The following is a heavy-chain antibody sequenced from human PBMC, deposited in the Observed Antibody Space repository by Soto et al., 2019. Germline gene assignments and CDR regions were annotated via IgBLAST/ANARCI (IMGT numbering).Heavy chain of an antibody. V-gene: IGHV4-59*01. J-gene: IGHJ4*02. D-gene: IGHD2-15*01. CDR3: ARDLYCSGGNCFDY. Sequence: SETLSLTCTVSGGSISSYYWSWIRQPPGKGLEWIGYIYYSGSTNYNPSLKSRVTISVDTSKNQFSLKLSSVTAEDTAVYYCARDLYCSGGNCFDYWCQGTLVTVSS. CDR1: GGSISSYY. CDR2: IYYSGST.